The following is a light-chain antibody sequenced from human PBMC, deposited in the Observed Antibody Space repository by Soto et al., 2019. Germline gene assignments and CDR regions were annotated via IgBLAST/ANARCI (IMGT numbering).Light chain of an antibody. V-gene: IGKV1-39*01. CDR2: AAS. CDR3: QQSYTTPYT. CDR1: QSIASY. Sequence: GDRVTITCRASQSIASYLNWYQQKPGKAPKLLIYAASSLQSGVPSRFSGSGSGTDFTLTISSLQPEDFATYYCQQSYTTPYTFGQGSKLEIK. J-gene: IGKJ2*01.